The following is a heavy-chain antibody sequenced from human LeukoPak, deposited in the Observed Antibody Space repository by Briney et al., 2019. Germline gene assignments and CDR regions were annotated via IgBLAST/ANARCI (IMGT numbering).Heavy chain of an antibody. Sequence: GGSLRRSCAAPGFTFSFCAMHWVRQAPGKGLEWVAFIRYDGNNKNYADSVKGRFTISRDNSRDTLYLQMNSLRAEDTAVYYCTKGDDYGANTRLPKCNWFDPWGQGTLVTVSS. CDR2: IRYDGNNK. CDR3: TKGDDYGANTRLPKCNWFDP. D-gene: IGHD4-23*01. V-gene: IGHV3-30*02. J-gene: IGHJ5*02. CDR1: GFTFSFCA.